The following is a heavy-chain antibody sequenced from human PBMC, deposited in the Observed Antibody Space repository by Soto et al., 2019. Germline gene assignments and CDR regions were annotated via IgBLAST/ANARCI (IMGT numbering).Heavy chain of an antibody. CDR1: GFTFSDYY. CDR3: ARLGLSNSYGLRDYFDY. CDR2: ISSSSSYT. D-gene: IGHD5-18*01. Sequence: GGSLILSCAASGFTFSDYYMSWIRQAPGKGLEWVSYISSSSSYTNYADSVKGRFTISRDNAKNSLYLQMNSLRAEDTAVYYCARLGLSNSYGLRDYFDYWGQGTLVTVSS. J-gene: IGHJ4*02. V-gene: IGHV3-11*03.